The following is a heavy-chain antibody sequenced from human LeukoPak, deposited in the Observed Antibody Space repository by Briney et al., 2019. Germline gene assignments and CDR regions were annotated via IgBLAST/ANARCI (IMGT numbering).Heavy chain of an antibody. CDR2: VKGDGRTT. CDR3: AKDLGGSGSYSHFDY. J-gene: IGHJ4*02. D-gene: IGHD3-10*01. CDR1: GLTFSDFW. Sequence: GGSLRLSCAASGLTFSDFWMHWVRQPPGKGLVWVALVKGDGRTTIYADSVKGRFTISRDNAKNTLYLQMNSLRAEDTAVYYCAKDLGGSGSYSHFDYWGQGTLVTVSS. V-gene: IGHV3-74*01.